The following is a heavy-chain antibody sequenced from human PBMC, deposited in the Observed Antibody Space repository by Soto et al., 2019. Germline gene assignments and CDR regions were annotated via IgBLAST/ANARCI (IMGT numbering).Heavy chain of an antibody. Sequence: EVQLLESGGGLVQPGGSLRLSCAASGFTFTTYAMTWVRQAPGEGLEWVSSVSGSGSSTYYADSVKGRFSISRDNSKNTLYLQMNGLRAEDTAVYYCATIPLIQSYVQDWGQGTLVTVSS. CDR1: GFTFTTYA. CDR2: VSGSGSST. D-gene: IGHD4-4*01. V-gene: IGHV3-23*01. CDR3: ATIPLIQSYVQD. J-gene: IGHJ1*01.